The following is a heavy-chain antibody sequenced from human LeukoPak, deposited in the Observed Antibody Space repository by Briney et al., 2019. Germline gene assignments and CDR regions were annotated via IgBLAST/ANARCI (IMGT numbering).Heavy chain of an antibody. Sequence: ASVKVSCKASGGTFSSYAISWVRQAPGQGLEWMGRIIPILGIANYAQKFQGRVTITADKSTSTAYMELSSLRSEDTAAYYCARLVVPAAMTYYYYGMDVWGQGTTVTVSS. CDR1: GGTFSSYA. V-gene: IGHV1-69*04. CDR3: ARLVVPAAMTYYYYGMDV. CDR2: IIPILGIA. J-gene: IGHJ6*02. D-gene: IGHD2-2*01.